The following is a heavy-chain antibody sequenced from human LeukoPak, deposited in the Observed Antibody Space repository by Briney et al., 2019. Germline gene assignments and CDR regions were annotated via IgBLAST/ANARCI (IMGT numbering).Heavy chain of an antibody. D-gene: IGHD3-3*01. CDR1: GFTFNTYD. Sequence: GGSLRLSCAASGFTFNTYDMHWVRQAPGKGLEWVAVISYDGRIKYYADSVKGRFTISRDNSKNTLNLQMNSLGAEDTALYYCATEYYDFSTGKYWGGYDYWGQGTLVIVSS. V-gene: IGHV3-30*04. J-gene: IGHJ4*02. CDR3: ATEYYDFSTGKYWGGYDY. CDR2: ISYDGRIK.